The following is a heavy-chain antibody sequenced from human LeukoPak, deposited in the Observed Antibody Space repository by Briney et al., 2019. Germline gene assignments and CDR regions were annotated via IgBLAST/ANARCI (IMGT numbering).Heavy chain of an antibody. Sequence: GGSLRLSCAASGFAFSSYAMSWVRQAPGKGLERVSDISGSGGSTHYADSVKGRFTISRDNSKDTLSLQMNSLRAEDTAVYYCAKESDISGWYGVDYWGQGILVTVSS. D-gene: IGHD6-19*01. V-gene: IGHV3-23*01. J-gene: IGHJ4*02. CDR2: ISGSGGST. CDR3: AKESDISGWYGVDY. CDR1: GFAFSSYA.